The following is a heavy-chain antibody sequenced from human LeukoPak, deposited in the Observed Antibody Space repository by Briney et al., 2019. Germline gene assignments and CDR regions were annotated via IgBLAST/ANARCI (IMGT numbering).Heavy chain of an antibody. Sequence: SETLSLTCTVSGGSISSYYWSWIRQPPGKGLEWIGYIYYSGSTNYNPSLKSRVTISVDTSKNQFSLKLSPVTAADTAVYYCARGGEWASSSWYYFDYWGQGTLVTVSS. D-gene: IGHD6-13*01. V-gene: IGHV4-59*08. CDR1: GGSISSYY. J-gene: IGHJ4*02. CDR3: ARGGEWASSSWYYFDY. CDR2: IYYSGST.